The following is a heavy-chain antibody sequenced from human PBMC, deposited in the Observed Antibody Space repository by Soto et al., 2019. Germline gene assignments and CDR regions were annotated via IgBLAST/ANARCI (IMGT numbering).Heavy chain of an antibody. J-gene: IGHJ4*02. V-gene: IGHV4-4*02. D-gene: IGHD1-26*01. Sequence: QVQLQESGPGLVKPSGTLFLTCGVSGDSITSDSWWTWVRQSPGKGLEWIGERHHKGWTKYNPSLASRVTISIDTSKNEFSLSLTSVTAADTAVFYCAMVGPTATGAIDYWGRGTLVTVSS. CDR2: RHHKGWT. CDR3: AMVGPTATGAIDY. CDR1: GDSITSDSW.